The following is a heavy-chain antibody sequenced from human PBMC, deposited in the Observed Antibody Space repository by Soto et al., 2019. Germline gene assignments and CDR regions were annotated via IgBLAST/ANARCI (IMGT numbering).Heavy chain of an antibody. J-gene: IGHJ6*02. D-gene: IGHD2-2*01. CDR1: GGSISSGGYY. V-gene: IGHV4-31*03. CDR3: ARGGGCSSTSCYLYPFYYYYGMDV. CDR2: IYYSGST. Sequence: SETLSLTCTVSGGSISSGGYYWSWIRQHPGKGLDWIGYIYYSGSTYYNPSLKSRVTISVDTSKNQFSLKLSSVTAADTAVYYCARGGGCSSTSCYLYPFYYYYGMDVWGQGTTVTVSS.